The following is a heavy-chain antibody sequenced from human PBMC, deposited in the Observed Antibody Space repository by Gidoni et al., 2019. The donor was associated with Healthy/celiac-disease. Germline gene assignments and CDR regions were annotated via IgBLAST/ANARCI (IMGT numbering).Heavy chain of an antibody. Sequence: LSLKSRVTISVDTSKNQFSLKLSPVTAADTAVYYCARRGRGSFDYWGQGTLVTVSS. J-gene: IGHJ4*02. V-gene: IGHV4-39*01. CDR3: ARRGRGSFDY.